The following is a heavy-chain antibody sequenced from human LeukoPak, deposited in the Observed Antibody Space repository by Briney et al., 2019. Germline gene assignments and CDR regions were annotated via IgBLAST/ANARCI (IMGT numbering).Heavy chain of an antibody. CDR3: ARIPAVYSSSWYNPGGYFNY. Sequence: SETLSLTCAVYGGSFSGYYWSWIRQPSGKGLEWIGEINHSGSTNYNPSLKSRVTISVDTSKNQFSLKLSSVTAADTAVYYCARIPAVYSSSWYNPGGYFNYWGQGTLVTVSS. CDR1: GGSFSGYY. D-gene: IGHD6-13*01. CDR2: INHSGST. J-gene: IGHJ4*02. V-gene: IGHV4-34*01.